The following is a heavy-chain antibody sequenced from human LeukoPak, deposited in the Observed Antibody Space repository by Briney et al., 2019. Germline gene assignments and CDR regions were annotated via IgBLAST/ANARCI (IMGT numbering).Heavy chain of an antibody. V-gene: IGHV4-39*01. Sequence: KTSETLSLTCTVSGGSISSGGYYWSWIRQPPGKGLEWIGSIYYSGSTYYNPSLKSRVTISVGTSKNQFSLKLSSVTAADTAVYYCARHRSSSGWYRGPVPGTEVDPWGQGTLVTVSS. CDR1: GGSISSGGYY. D-gene: IGHD6-19*01. CDR3: ARHRSSSGWYRGPVPGTEVDP. J-gene: IGHJ5*02. CDR2: IYYSGST.